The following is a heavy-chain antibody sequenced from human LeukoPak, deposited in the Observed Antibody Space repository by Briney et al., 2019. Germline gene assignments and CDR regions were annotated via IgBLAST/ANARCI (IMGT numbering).Heavy chain of an antibody. CDR2: ISAYNGNT. D-gene: IGHD3-22*01. V-gene: IGHV1-18*01. Sequence: GASVKVSCKVSGYTLTELSMHWVRQAPGQGLEWMGWISAYNGNTNYAQKLQGRVTMTTDTSTSTAYMELRSLRSDDTAVYYCARYYDSSGYYSAFDYWGQGTLVTVSS. CDR3: ARYYDSSGYYSAFDY. J-gene: IGHJ4*02. CDR1: GYTLTELS.